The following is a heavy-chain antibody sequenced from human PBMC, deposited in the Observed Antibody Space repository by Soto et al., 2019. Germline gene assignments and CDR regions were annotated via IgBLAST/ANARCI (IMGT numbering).Heavy chain of an antibody. D-gene: IGHD3-3*01. J-gene: IGHJ6*02. CDR1: GFTFSRYG. CDR2: IWYDGSNK. Sequence: LRLSCAASGFTFSRYGMHWVRQAPGKGLEWVAVIWYDGSNKYYADSVKGRFTISRDNSKNTLYLQMNSLRAEDTAVYYCARDQVKTYYDFWSGYYLDYGMDVWGQGTTVTVSS. CDR3: ARDQVKTYYDFWSGYYLDYGMDV. V-gene: IGHV3-33*01.